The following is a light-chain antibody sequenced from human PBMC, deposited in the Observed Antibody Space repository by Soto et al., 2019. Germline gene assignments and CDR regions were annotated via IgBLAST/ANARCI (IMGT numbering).Light chain of an antibody. CDR3: QQYNNWPIT. J-gene: IGKJ5*01. Sequence: EIVMTQSPATLSVSPGARATLSCRASQSVSSNLAWYQQKPGQAPRLLIYGASTRATGIPARFSGSWSGTECTLTISSLQSEDVAVYYCQQYNNWPITFCQGTRLEIK. CDR1: QSVSSN. V-gene: IGKV3-15*01. CDR2: GAS.